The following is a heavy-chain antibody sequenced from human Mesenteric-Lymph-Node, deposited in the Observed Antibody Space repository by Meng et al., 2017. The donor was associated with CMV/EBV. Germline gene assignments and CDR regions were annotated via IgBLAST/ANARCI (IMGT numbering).Heavy chain of an antibody. D-gene: IGHD3-9*01. CDR2: INPKTGGR. J-gene: IGHJ4*02. Sequence: QVQLVQSGAEGKKPRASVRVSCKASGYTFIDYYINWVRQAPGQGVQWMGRINPKTGGRSYAQNFQGRVTMTRDTSINTAYMEVNRLNSDDTAMYYCARDRDTDWYSPFDYWGPGTLVTVSS. V-gene: IGHV1-2*06. CDR1: GYTFIDYY. CDR3: ARDRDTDWYSPFDY.